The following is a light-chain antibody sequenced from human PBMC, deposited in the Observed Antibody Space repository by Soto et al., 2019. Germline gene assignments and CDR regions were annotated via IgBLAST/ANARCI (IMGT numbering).Light chain of an antibody. CDR3: LSFTTISTYI. Sequence: QSALTQPASVSASPGQSITISCTGTSSDVGFYNYVSWYQHLPGKAPKLMIYEVTNRPSGVSDRFSGSKSGNTASLTISGLQAEDEADYYGLSFTTISTYIFGTGTKVTVL. J-gene: IGLJ1*01. V-gene: IGLV2-14*01. CDR2: EVT. CDR1: SSDVGFYNY.